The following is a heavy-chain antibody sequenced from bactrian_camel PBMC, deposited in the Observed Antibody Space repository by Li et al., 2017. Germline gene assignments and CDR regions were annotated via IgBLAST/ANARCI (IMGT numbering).Heavy chain of an antibody. CDR2: IATAGGST. V-gene: IGHV3S31*01. D-gene: IGHD6*01. Sequence: QLVESGGGSVQAGGSLRPSCAASGYPYGRNCMGWFRRTAGEEREGVATIATAGGSTDYANFAKGRFAVSKYDGNYTLWLQMNNLKPEDTAMYYCATAPLRFGTTVGSLGSTPEKMHTWGQGTQVTVS. CDR1: GYPYGRNC. J-gene: IGHJ4*01. CDR3: ATAPLRFGTTVGSLGSTPEKMHT.